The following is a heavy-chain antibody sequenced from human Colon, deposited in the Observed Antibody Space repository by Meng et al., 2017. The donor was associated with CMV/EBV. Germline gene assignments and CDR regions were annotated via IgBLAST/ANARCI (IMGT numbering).Heavy chain of an antibody. CDR1: GFTVGSNF. V-gene: IGHV3-66*01. D-gene: IGHD6-13*01. CDR3: ASPPPIGAAFDY. Sequence: VARVGAGGDLVQPGGSLRLPCAVSGFTVGSNFMSWVRQAPGKGLEWVSVIYGGGDTDYVDSVKGRFTISRDNSKNMLYLQMNSLRVEDTALYYCASPPPIGAAFDYWGRGTLVTVSS. J-gene: IGHJ4*02. CDR2: IYGGGDT.